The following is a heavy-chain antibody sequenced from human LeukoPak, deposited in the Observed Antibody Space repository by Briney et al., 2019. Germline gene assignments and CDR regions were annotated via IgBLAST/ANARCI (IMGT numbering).Heavy chain of an antibody. CDR2: IYYSGST. CDR1: GGSISGYY. J-gene: IGHJ4*02. CDR3: ARHRSSGDDY. V-gene: IGHV4-59*08. D-gene: IGHD6-25*01. Sequence: PSETLSLTCTVSGGSISGYYWSWIRQPPGKGLEWTGYIYYSGSTTYNPSLKSRVTMSVDTSKNQLSLRVSSVTAADTAVYYCARHRSSGDDYWGQGTLVTVSS.